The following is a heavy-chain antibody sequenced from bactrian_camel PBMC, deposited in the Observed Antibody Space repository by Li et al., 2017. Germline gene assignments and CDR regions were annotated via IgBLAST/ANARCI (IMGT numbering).Heavy chain of an antibody. CDR1: EYYRTYC. CDR3: AAQGPGGPGGSCRVLPIYYYY. Sequence: QLVESGGGSVQAGGSLRLSCAASEYYRTYCMGWFRQAPGKEREGVALIDSNGSTTYADSVKGRFTISKDNAKNLYLQMNSLKPEDTAMYYCAAQGPGGPGGSCRVLPIYYYYRGQGTQVTVS. V-gene: IGHV3S53*01. CDR2: IDSNGST. J-gene: IGHJ4*01. D-gene: IGHD6*01.